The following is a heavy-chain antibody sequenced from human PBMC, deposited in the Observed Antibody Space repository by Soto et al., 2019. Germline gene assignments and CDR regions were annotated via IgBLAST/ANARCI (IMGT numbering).Heavy chain of an antibody. D-gene: IGHD5-12*01. CDR2: ISYNSGAI. CDR1: GFKFDDYA. Sequence: GGSLRLSWTGSGFKFDDYAMHWARQAPGKGLEWVACISYNSGAISYVDSVRGRFTISRDDARNSLYLQMNSLRAEDTALYYCTRAVPDIRVFARGALEVWSLGTMVTVS. J-gene: IGHJ3*01. V-gene: IGHV3-9*01. CDR3: TRAVPDIRVFARGALEV.